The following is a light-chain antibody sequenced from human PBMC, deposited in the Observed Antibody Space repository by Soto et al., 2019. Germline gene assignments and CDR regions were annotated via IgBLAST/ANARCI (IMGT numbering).Light chain of an antibody. V-gene: IGKV3-11*01. CDR3: QQRSNWPGA. CDR1: QSVSRY. CDR2: DAS. Sequence: EIVLTQSPVTLSLSPGESATLSCRASQSVSRYLAWYQKKPGQAPRLLIYDASKRATGIPARFSGSGSGTDFTLPISSLEPEDFAVYYCQQRSNWPGAFGQGTKLEIK. J-gene: IGKJ2*01.